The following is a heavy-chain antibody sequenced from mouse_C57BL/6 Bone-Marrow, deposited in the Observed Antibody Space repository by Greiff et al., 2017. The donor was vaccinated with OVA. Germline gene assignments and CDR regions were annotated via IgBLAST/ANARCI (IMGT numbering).Heavy chain of an antibody. D-gene: IGHD1-1*01. CDR3: ARKNYGSSSYWYFDV. V-gene: IGHV2-9-1*01. CDR1: GFSLTSYA. CDR2: IWTGGGT. Sequence: QVQLQQSGPGLVAPSPSLSLTCTVSGFSLTSYAISWVRQPPGKGLEWLGVIWTGGGTNYNSALKSRLSISKDNAKSQVFLKRNSLQTDDTARYYCARKNYGSSSYWYFDVWGTGTTVTVSS. J-gene: IGHJ1*03.